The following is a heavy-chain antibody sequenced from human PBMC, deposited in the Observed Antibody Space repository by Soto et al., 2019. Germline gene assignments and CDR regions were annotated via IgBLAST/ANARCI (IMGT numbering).Heavy chain of an antibody. CDR2: VDSDGSGT. CDR1: GFSFRSYW. J-gene: IGHJ6*02. V-gene: IGHV3-74*01. Sequence: ESLILSCVASGFSFRSYWMHWVRQAPGKGLVWVSRVDSDGSGTSYADSVEGRLTISRDNAKNTLYLQMNSLRAEDTAVYYCTRANGPAAIGHFHYGMDVWGQGTTVTVSS. CDR3: TRANGPAAIGHFHYGMDV. D-gene: IGHD2-2*02.